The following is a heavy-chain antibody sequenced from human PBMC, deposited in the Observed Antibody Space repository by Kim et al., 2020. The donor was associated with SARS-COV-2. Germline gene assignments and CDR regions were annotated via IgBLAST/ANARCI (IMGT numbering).Heavy chain of an antibody. CDR1: GDSISSSNYY. Sequence: SETLSLTCTVSGDSISSSNYYWGWIRQPPGKGLEWIGSIYYSGDTFYNPSLKSRVTISVDTSKNQFSLELNSVTAADTAVYYCAKSWIRLWIPDYWGQGTLVTVSS. V-gene: IGHV4-39*01. CDR3: AKSWIRLWIPDY. CDR2: IYYSGDT. D-gene: IGHD5-18*01. J-gene: IGHJ4*02.